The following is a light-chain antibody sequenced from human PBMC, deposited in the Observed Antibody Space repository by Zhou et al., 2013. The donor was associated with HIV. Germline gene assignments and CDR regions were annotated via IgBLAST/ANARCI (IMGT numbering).Light chain of an antibody. V-gene: IGKV1-39*01. CDR2: DAS. Sequence: DIQMTQSPSSLSASVGDRVTITCQASHDISSYLNWYQQKPGKAPKLLIYDASNLETGVPSRFSGSGSGTEFTLTISSLQPEDFATYYCQQSDTTPRTFGQGTKVEIK. CDR1: HDISSY. J-gene: IGKJ1*01. CDR3: QQSDTTPRT.